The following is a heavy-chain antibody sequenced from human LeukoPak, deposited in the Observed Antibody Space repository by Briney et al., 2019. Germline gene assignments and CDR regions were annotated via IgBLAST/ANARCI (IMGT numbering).Heavy chain of an antibody. CDR3: ARHHTYDSLDI. Sequence: PSETLSLTCTVSGASVDTYYWGCVRQPPGKGLEWIGYIYTSGGTKYNPSLKSRVTISGDTSKNQFSLNLSSVTAADTAVYHCARHHTYDSLDIWGQGTMVTVSS. CDR2: IYTSGGT. J-gene: IGHJ3*02. V-gene: IGHV4-4*09. D-gene: IGHD3-22*01. CDR1: GASVDTYY.